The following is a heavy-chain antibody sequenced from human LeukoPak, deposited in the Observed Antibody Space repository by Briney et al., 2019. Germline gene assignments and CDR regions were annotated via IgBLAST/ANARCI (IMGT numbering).Heavy chain of an antibody. CDR3: AKVKRPDYYGSGSYSDY. D-gene: IGHD3-10*01. J-gene: IGHJ4*02. CDR2: IRGSGGTT. Sequence: GGTQRLSCAASGFSFSNYGMNWVRQAPGKGLEWVSAIRGSGGTTYYADSVKGRFTISRDNSKNTLYLQMNSLRAEDTAVYYCAKVKRPDYYGSGSYSDYWGQGTLVTVSS. CDR1: GFSFSNYG. V-gene: IGHV3-23*01.